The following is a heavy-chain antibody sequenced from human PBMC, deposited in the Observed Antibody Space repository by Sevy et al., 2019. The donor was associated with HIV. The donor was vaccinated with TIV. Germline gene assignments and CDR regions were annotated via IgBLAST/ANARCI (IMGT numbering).Heavy chain of an antibody. CDR1: GGTFSSYA. D-gene: IGHD3-22*01. V-gene: IGHV1-69*13. CDR2: IIPIFGTA. J-gene: IGHJ3*02. Sequence: SVKVSCKASGGTFSSYAISWVRQAPGQGLEWMGGIIPIFGTANYAQKFQGRVTITADESTSTAYMELSSLRSEDTAVYYCARDRLYYYDSSGYYYPDAFDIWGQGTMVTVSS. CDR3: ARDRLYYYDSSGYYYPDAFDI.